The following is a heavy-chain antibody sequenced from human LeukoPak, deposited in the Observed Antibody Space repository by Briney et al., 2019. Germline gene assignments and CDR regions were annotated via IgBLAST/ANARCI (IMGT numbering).Heavy chain of an antibody. J-gene: IGHJ4*02. Sequence: GGSLKLSCAASGFTFSGFAMHWVRQASGKGLEWVGRIRGKANSYATAYGASVKGRFTISRDDSKNTAYLQMNSLKTEDTAVYYCARAPRSGSSYYFDYWGQGTLVTVSS. V-gene: IGHV3-73*01. CDR3: ARAPRSGSSYYFDY. D-gene: IGHD6-6*01. CDR1: GFTFSGFA. CDR2: IRGKANSYAT.